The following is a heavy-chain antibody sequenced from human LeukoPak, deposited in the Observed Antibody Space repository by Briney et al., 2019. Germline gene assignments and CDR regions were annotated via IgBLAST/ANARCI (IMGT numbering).Heavy chain of an antibody. J-gene: IGHJ6*02. CDR2: IIPIFGTA. Sequence: GALVKVSCKVSGYTLTELSMHWVRQAPGQGLEWMGGIIPIFGTANYAQKFQGRVTITADESTSTAYMELSSLRSEDTAVYYCARAEGYCSGGSCPYYYYGMDVWGQGTTVTVSS. V-gene: IGHV1-69*13. CDR1: GYTLTELS. CDR3: ARAEGYCSGGSCPYYYYGMDV. D-gene: IGHD2-15*01.